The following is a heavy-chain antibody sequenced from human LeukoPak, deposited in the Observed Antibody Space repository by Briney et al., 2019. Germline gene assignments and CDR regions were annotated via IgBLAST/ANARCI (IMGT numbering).Heavy chain of an antibody. V-gene: IGHV3-48*03. Sequence: PGGSLRLSCAASGFIFSSYEINWVRQAPGKGLEWVSYISGRGSAIYYADSVKGRFTISRDNAKNSLYLQMNSLRAENTAVYYCARLDYWGQGTLVTVSS. CDR3: ARLDY. CDR1: GFIFSSYE. CDR2: ISGRGSAI. J-gene: IGHJ4*02.